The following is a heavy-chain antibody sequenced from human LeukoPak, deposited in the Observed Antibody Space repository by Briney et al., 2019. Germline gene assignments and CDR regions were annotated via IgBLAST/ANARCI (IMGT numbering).Heavy chain of an antibody. J-gene: IGHJ3*02. D-gene: IGHD3-22*01. CDR1: GGSISSGSYY. V-gene: IGHV4-61*02. CDR3: ARLDTMIVVVSLDAFDI. CDR2: IYTSGST. Sequence: SQTLSLTCTVSGGSISSGSYYWSWIRQPAGKGLEWIGRIYTSGSTNYNPSLKSRVTISVDTSKNQFSLKLSSVTAADTAVYYCARLDTMIVVVSLDAFDISGQGTMVTVSS.